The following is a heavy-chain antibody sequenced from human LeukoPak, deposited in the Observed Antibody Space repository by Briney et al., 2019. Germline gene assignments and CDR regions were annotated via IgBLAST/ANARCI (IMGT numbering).Heavy chain of an antibody. V-gene: IGHV5-51*01. CDR2: IYPGDSDT. Sequence: NAGESLKISCKGSGYSFTSYWIGWVRQMPGKGLEWMGIIYPGDSDTRYSPSFQGQVTISADKSISTAYLQWSSLKASDTAMYYCASRPFETTVVPWDFYWGQGTQVTVSS. J-gene: IGHJ4*02. D-gene: IGHD4-17*01. CDR3: ASRPFETTVVPWDFY. CDR1: GYSFTSYW.